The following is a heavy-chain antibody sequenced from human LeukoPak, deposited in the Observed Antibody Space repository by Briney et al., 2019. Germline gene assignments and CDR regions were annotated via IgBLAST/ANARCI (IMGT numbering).Heavy chain of an antibody. CDR1: GFTFSSYS. CDR2: IYSGGST. Sequence: GGSLRLSCAASGFTFSSYSMNWVRQAPGKGLEWGSVIYSGGSTDYADSVKGRFTISRDKSNNTLYLQINSLRAEDTAVYYCARVLFRGGPLDYWGQGTLVTVSS. D-gene: IGHD3-10*01. J-gene: IGHJ4*02. CDR3: ARVLFRGGPLDY. V-gene: IGHV3-66*01.